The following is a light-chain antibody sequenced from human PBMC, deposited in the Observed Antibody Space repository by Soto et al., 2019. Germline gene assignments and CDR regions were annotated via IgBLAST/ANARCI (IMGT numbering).Light chain of an antibody. V-gene: IGKV1-33*01. CDR3: QQYDNLLT. CDR2: DAS. CDR1: QDLSNY. J-gene: IGKJ4*01. Sequence: DIQMTQSPSSLSASVGDRVTITCQASQDLSNYLNWYQQKPGKAPKLLIYDASNLETGVPSRFSGSGSGTDFTFTISSLQPEYIATCYCQQYDNLLTFGGGTKVEIK.